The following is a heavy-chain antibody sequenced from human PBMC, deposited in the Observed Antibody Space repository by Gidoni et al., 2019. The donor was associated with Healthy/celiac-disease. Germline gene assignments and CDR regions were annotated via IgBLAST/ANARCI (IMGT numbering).Heavy chain of an antibody. CDR1: GYTYTSYG. V-gene: IGHV1-18*01. Sequence: QVLLLQSGAEVKKPGASVKVSCKASGYTYTSYGSSWVRPAPGQGLEWMGWSSAYNDNTNYVQGRQGRVTMTTNTSTSTAYMELRSLRSDDTALYYGARDCHIGVGPAAKKSHSYWGQGTLVTVSS. D-gene: IGHD2-2*01. CDR3: ARDCHIGVGPAAKKSHSY. CDR2: SSAYNDNT. J-gene: IGHJ4*02.